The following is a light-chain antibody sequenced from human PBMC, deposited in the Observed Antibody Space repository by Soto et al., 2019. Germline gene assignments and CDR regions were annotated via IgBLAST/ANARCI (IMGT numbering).Light chain of an antibody. CDR2: TAS. J-gene: IGKJ5*01. CDR3: QQRHSYPIT. Sequence: DIQLTQSPSFLSASVGDRVTITCRASQGISSYLAWYQQKPGKAPNLLIHTASSLQTGVPSRFSGSGSGTEFTLTISSLQPEDFATYYCQQRHSYPITFGQGTRLENK. CDR1: QGISSY. V-gene: IGKV1-9*01.